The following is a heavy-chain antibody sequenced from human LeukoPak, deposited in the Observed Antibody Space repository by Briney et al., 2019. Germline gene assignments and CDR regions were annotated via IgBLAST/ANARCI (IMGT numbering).Heavy chain of an antibody. CDR3: ARDSTTGDRNAFDI. Sequence: GGSLRLSCAASGFXFSNYDISWVRQAPGKGLKWVAVIWYDGSNKYYADSVKSRFTISRDNSKNTLYLQMNSLRAEDTAVYYCARDSTTGDRNAFDIWGQGTMVTVSS. V-gene: IGHV3-33*08. CDR1: GFXFSNYD. D-gene: IGHD7-27*01. CDR2: IWYDGSNK. J-gene: IGHJ3*02.